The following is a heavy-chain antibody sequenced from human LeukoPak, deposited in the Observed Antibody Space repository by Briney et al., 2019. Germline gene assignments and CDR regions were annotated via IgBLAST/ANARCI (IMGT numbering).Heavy chain of an antibody. CDR2: INPNSGGT. D-gene: IGHD3-16*02. J-gene: IGHJ4*02. Sequence: ASVKVSCKASGYTFTGYYMHWVRQAPGQGLEWMGWINPNSGGTNYAQKFQGRVTMTRDTSISTAYMELSGLRSDDTAVYYCARVLTFGGVIVISYFDYWGQGTLVTVSS. CDR1: GYTFTGYY. V-gene: IGHV1-2*02. CDR3: ARVLTFGGVIVISYFDY.